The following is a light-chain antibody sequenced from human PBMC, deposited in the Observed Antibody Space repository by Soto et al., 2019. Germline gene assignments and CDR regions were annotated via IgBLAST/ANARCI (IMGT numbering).Light chain of an antibody. Sequence: QSVLTQPPSASGTPGQRVTISCSGSSSNIGSNTVNWYQQLPGTAPKLLIHANNQRPSGVPDRFSGSKSGTSASLAISWLQAEEDDDYCAAWDDSLNGYVFGTGTKVTVL. CDR2: ANN. CDR1: SSNIGSNT. V-gene: IGLV1-44*01. CDR3: AAWDDSLNGYV. J-gene: IGLJ1*01.